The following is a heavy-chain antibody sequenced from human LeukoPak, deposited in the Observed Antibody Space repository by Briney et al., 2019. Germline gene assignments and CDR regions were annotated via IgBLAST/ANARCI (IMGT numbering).Heavy chain of an antibody. CDR2: TYYRSKWYN. CDR3: AREITFGGVLPPFDF. D-gene: IGHD3-16*01. J-gene: IGHJ4*02. Sequence: SQTLSLTCAISGDSLSSNNAAWSSIRQSPSRGLEWLGRTYYRSKWYNDYAVSVKSRITINPDTSKNQFSLQLDSVTPEDTAVYYCAREITFGGVLPPFDFWGGGTLVTVSS. V-gene: IGHV6-1*01. CDR1: GDSLSSNNAA.